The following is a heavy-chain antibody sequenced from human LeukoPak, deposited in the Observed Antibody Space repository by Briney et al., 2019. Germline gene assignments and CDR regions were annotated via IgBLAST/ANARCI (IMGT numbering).Heavy chain of an antibody. Sequence: GGSLRLSCAASGFTFSSYSMNWVRQAPGKGLEWVSSISSSSSYIYYADSVKGRFTISRDNAKNSLYLQMNSLRAEDTAVYYCAREIVSTKYYFDYWGQGTLVTVSS. J-gene: IGHJ4*02. D-gene: IGHD5/OR15-5a*01. CDR1: GFTFSSYS. V-gene: IGHV3-21*01. CDR2: ISSSSSYI. CDR3: AREIVSTKYYFDY.